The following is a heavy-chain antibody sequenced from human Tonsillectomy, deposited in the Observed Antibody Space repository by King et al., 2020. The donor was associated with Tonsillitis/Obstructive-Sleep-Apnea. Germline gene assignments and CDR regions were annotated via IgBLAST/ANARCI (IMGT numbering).Heavy chain of an antibody. J-gene: IGHJ4*02. Sequence: DVQLVESGGGLVQPGGSLRLSCAASGFTFSSYWMHWVRQAPGKGLVWVSRSNSDGSSTSYADSVKGRFTISRDNAKNTLYLQMNSLRAEDTAVYYCARDWDDYGDFNFDYWGQGTLVTVSS. V-gene: IGHV3-74*01. CDR3: ARDWDDYGDFNFDY. CDR1: GFTFSSYW. CDR2: SNSDGSST. D-gene: IGHD4-17*01.